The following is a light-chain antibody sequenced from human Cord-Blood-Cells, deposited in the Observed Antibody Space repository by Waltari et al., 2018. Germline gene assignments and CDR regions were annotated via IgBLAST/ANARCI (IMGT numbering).Light chain of an antibody. Sequence: QSVLTQPPSASGTPGQRVTTTCSGSSSNIGSNTVNCYQQLPGTAPKLLIYSNNTRPSGGPDRFSVSKSGTSASLAISGLQSEDEADYYCAAWDDSLNGPVFGGGTKLTVL. CDR2: SNN. J-gene: IGLJ2*01. CDR1: SSNIGSNT. CDR3: AAWDDSLNGPV. V-gene: IGLV1-44*01.